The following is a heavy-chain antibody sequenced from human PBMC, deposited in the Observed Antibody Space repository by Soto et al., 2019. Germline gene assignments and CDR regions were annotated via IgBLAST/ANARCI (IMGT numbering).Heavy chain of an antibody. V-gene: IGHV3-15*01. CDR2: IKSNTDGGTA. J-gene: IGHJ4*02. CDR3: ATDLKTGTERGKFDY. CDR1: GFTFNNAW. D-gene: IGHD1-1*01. Sequence: EVQLVESGGGLVNPGGSLRLSCAASGFTFNNAWMSWVRQAPGKGLEWVGRIKSNTDGGTADYAAPVHGRFTVSRDDSKNTVYLQMNSLKTEDTAVYYCATDLKTGTERGKFDYWGQGTLVTVSS.